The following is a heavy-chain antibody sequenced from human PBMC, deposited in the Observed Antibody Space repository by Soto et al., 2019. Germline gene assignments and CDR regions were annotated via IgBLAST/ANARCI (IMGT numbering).Heavy chain of an antibody. Sequence: GGSLRLSCAASGFTFSNYGMHWVRQAPGKGLEWVAAIWFDGSNTYYADSVKGRFTISRDNSKNTLYLQMKSLRAEDTAVYYCAREGTSSHCSAHWGQGTLVTVSS. CDR3: AREGTSSHCSAH. V-gene: IGHV3-33*01. J-gene: IGHJ4*02. D-gene: IGHD6-13*01. CDR1: GFTFSNYG. CDR2: IWFDGSNT.